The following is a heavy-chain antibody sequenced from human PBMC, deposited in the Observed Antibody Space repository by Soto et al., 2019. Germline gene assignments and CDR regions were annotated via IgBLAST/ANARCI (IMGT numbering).Heavy chain of an antibody. CDR2: ISSSSSYI. J-gene: IGHJ6*02. Sequence: GGSLRLSCAASGFTFSSYSMNWVRRAPGKGLEWVSSISSSSSYIYYADSVKGRFTISRDNAKNSLYLQMNSLRAEDTAVYYCARDAPISSFAYYYGMDVWGQGTTVTVSS. CDR3: ARDAPISSFAYYYGMDV. CDR1: GFTFSSYS. V-gene: IGHV3-21*01. D-gene: IGHD3-3*01.